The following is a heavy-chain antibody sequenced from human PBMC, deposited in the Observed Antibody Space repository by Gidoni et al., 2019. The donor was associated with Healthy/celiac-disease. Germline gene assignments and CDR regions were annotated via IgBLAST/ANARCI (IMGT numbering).Heavy chain of an antibody. D-gene: IGHD3-22*01. J-gene: IGHJ6*02. CDR2: ISSSSSYI. CDR1: GFTFSSYS. CDR3: AREYYYDSSGYYWLSNYYYGMDV. V-gene: IGHV3-21*01. Sequence: EVQLVESGGGLVKPGGSLRLSCAASGFTFSSYSMNWVRPAPGKGLEWVSSISSSSSYIYYADSVKGRFTISRDNAKNSLYLQMNSLRAEDTAVYYCAREYYYDSSGYYWLSNYYYGMDVWGQGTTVTVSS.